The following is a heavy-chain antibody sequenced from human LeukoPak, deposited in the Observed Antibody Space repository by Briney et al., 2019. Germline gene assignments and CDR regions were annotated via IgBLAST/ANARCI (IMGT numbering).Heavy chain of an antibody. V-gene: IGHV4-39*01. CDR2: IYHSGTT. D-gene: IGHD6-13*01. J-gene: IGHJ5*02. CDR3: GGAATGTVGWFDP. Sequence: SETLSLTCTVSGDSVSSSSYYWGWIRQPPGKGLEWIGSIYHSGTTSYNPSLKSRVTISVDTSKNQFSLMLTPVTASDTAVYFCGGAATGTVGWFDPWGQGTLVTVSS. CDR1: GDSVSSSSYY.